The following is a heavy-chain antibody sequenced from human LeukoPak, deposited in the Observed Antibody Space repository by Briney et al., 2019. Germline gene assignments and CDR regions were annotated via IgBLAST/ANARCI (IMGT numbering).Heavy chain of an antibody. CDR1: EYSLSDLS. J-gene: IGHJ4*02. D-gene: IGHD4-17*01. CDR3: ASSTTVTTDPLGY. Sequence: ASVKVSCKISEYSLSDLSIHWVREAPGEGLEWMGGFDSENNKMVYSQKFQGRVTMTEDTSADTAYMELTSLRSEDTAVYYCASSTTVTTDPLGYWGQGTLVTVSS. V-gene: IGHV1-24*01. CDR2: FDSENNKM.